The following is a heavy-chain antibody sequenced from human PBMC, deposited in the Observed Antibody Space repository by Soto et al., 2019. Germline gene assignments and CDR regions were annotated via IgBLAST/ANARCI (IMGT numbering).Heavy chain of an antibody. CDR1: NSSLGAFH. Sequence: QVHLEQWGAGLLKPSETLSLTCAIYNSSLGAFHWTWIRQPPGKGLEWIGELIHGGSTNYNPSLESRVTFSLDTSKSQFSLHVMSVTAADTAVYYCARSPLSYDYVRQTWREVGDSFDVWGRGTSVTVSS. CDR3: ARSPLSYDYVRQTWREVGDSFDV. D-gene: IGHD3-10*02. CDR2: LIHGGST. J-gene: IGHJ3*01. V-gene: IGHV4-34*02.